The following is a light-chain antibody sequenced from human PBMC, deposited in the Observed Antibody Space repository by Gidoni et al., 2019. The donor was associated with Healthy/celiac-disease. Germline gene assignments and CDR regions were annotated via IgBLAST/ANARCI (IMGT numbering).Light chain of an antibody. CDR2: GAS. CDR3: QQYSSPCS. Sequence: EIVLTPSTGTLSLSPGERATLSCRASQSVSSIYLAGYQQKPGPAPMLLIYGASSRATGIPDRFSGSGSATDFPLTISRLDPEYFAVYCCQQYSSPCSFGQGTKLDIK. J-gene: IGKJ2*04. V-gene: IGKV3-20*01. CDR1: QSVSSIY.